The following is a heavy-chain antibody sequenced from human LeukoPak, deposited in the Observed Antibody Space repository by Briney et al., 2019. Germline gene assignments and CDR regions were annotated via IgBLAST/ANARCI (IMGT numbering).Heavy chain of an antibody. V-gene: IGHV3-53*01. CDR2: IHDGDAT. Sequence: GGSLRLSCAVSGFTVGSKYMSWVRQAPGKGLEWLSVIHDGDATIYADSVKARITISRDHSKNTLYLQMNSLRAEDTAVYYCARATGSSWAARYFDLWGRGTLVTVSS. CDR1: GFTVGSKY. CDR3: ARATGSSWAARYFDL. D-gene: IGHD6-13*01. J-gene: IGHJ2*01.